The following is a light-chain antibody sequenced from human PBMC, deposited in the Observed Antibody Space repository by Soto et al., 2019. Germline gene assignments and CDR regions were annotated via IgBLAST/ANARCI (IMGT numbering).Light chain of an antibody. V-gene: IGKV1-5*01. J-gene: IGKJ1*01. Sequence: DVQMTQSPSTLSASVGDRVTITCRASQSVTSWLAWYQQKPGKAPKGLIYDASSLESGVPSRFSGSGSGTEFTLTISSLHPDDFATYYCHHYNSYPGTFGQGTKVEIK. CDR3: HHYNSYPGT. CDR1: QSVTSW. CDR2: DAS.